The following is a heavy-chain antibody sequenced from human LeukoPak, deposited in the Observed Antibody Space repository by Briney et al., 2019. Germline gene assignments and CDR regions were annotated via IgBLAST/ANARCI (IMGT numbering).Heavy chain of an antibody. D-gene: IGHD5-18*01. J-gene: IGHJ4*02. Sequence: GESLKISCKASGYSFTTYWIGWVRQMPGKGLEWMGIIDPSDFDTRYTPSFQGQVTISADKSLTTAYLQWNSLKASDTALYYCARQTAMGRSGDYWGQGTLVTVSS. CDR2: IDPSDFDT. V-gene: IGHV5-51*01. CDR3: ARQTAMGRSGDY. CDR1: GYSFTTYW.